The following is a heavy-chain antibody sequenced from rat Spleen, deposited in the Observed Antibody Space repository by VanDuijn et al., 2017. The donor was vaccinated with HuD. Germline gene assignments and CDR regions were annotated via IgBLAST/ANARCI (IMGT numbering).Heavy chain of an antibody. Sequence: EVQLVESGGGLVQPGRSLKLSCAASGFTLSDYVMHWIRQAPTKGLEWVTSISPSGTRTSYRDSVKGRFTISRDNAQNTLYLQMNSLRSEDTATYYCTREGNSGYDYWGQGVMVTVSS. CDR2: ISPSGTRT. CDR3: TREGNSGYDY. CDR1: GFTLSDYV. D-gene: IGHD4-3*01. V-gene: IGHV5-19*01. J-gene: IGHJ2*01.